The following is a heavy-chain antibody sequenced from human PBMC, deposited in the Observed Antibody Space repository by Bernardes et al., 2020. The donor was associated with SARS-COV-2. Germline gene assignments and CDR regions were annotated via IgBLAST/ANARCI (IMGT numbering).Heavy chain of an antibody. Sequence: GGSLRLSCEVSGFTFSNYAMTWVRQAPGKGLEWLACVSPSGETTYYADSVKGQFTISRDNSKNTLYLEMHSLTAAETAIYYCAKYRTTSCYTFFDYWGQGALVTVSS. J-gene: IGHJ4*02. CDR3: AKYRTTSCYTFFDY. D-gene: IGHD2-2*02. CDR2: VSPSGETT. V-gene: IGHV3-23*01. CDR1: GFTFSNYA.